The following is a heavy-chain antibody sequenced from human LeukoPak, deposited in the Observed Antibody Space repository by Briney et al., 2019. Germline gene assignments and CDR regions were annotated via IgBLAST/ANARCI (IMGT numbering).Heavy chain of an antibody. CDR3: ATGPDLYVSVGYSRNY. CDR2: FDPEDGET. Sequence: ASVKVSCKVSGYTLTELSMHWVRQAPGKGLEWMGGFDPEDGETIYAQKFQGRVTMTEDTSTDTAYMELSSLRSEDTAVYYCATGPDLYVSVGYSRNYWGQEPWSPSPQ. D-gene: IGHD3-22*01. J-gene: IGHJ4*01. V-gene: IGHV1-24*01. CDR1: GYTLTELS.